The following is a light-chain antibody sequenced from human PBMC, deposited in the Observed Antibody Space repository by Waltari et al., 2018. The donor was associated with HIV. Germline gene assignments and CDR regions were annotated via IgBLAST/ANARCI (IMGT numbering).Light chain of an antibody. Sequence: DIPMTQSPSSLSASVVDTVAITCPARQVIKNFLAWFQQRPGQAPRALIYSTSTLQSGVPSKFGGSGSETNYTLTISNLQPEDVATYYCQQFFSYPLTFGGGTKVEIK. V-gene: IGKV1-16*02. CDR1: QVIKNF. CDR2: STS. CDR3: QQFFSYPLT. J-gene: IGKJ4*01.